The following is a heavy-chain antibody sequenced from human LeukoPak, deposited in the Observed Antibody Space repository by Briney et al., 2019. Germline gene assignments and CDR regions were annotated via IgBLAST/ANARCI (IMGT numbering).Heavy chain of an antibody. J-gene: IGHJ4*02. CDR2: ISSSSSYI. Sequence: PGGSLRLSCAASGFTFSSYSMNWVRQAPGKGLEWVSSISSSSSYIYYADSVKGRFTISRDNAKNSLYLQMNSLRAEDTAVYYCARVGVSSSRDPFDYWGQGTLVTVSS. CDR1: GFTFSSYS. V-gene: IGHV3-21*01. CDR3: ARVGVSSSRDPFDY. D-gene: IGHD6-13*01.